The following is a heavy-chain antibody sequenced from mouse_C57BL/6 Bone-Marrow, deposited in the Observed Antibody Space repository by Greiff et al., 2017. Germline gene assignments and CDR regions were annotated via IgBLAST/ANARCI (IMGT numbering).Heavy chain of an antibody. V-gene: IGHV3-6*01. D-gene: IGHD4-1*01. Sequence: DVHLVESGPGLVKPSQSLSLTCSVTGYSITSGYYWNWIRQFPGNKLEWMGYISYDGSNNYNPSLKNRISITRDTSKNQFFLKLNSVTTEDTATYYCAKRGVNWYFDYWGQGTTLTVSS. J-gene: IGHJ2*01. CDR2: ISYDGSN. CDR1: GYSITSGYY. CDR3: AKRGVNWYFDY.